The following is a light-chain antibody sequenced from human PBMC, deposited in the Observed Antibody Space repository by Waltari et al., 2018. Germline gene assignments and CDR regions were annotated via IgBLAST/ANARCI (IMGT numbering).Light chain of an antibody. CDR2: DVT. Sequence: QSALTQPASVSGSPGQSITISCTGHRSDAGGFNYVSWSQQHPGKAPKLIIYDVTQRPSGVSDRFSGSKSGNTASLTISGLQAEDEADYHCCSYSGSSTSVVLGGGTKLTVL. V-gene: IGLV2-14*03. J-gene: IGLJ2*01. CDR1: RSDAGGFNY. CDR3: CSYSGSSTSVV.